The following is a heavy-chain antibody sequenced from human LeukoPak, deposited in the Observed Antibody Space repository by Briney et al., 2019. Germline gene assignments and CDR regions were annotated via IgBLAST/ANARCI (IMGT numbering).Heavy chain of an antibody. V-gene: IGHV4-59*01. D-gene: IGHD2-2*01. Sequence: PSETLSLTCAVSGGSMRNYYWSWLRQPPGKGLEWIGYTYDSGSSSYNPSLRSRVSISIDTSKNQFPLNLSSVTAADTAVYYCARGWASSWYYFDFWGQGTLVTVSS. J-gene: IGHJ4*02. CDR2: TYDSGSS. CDR1: GGSMRNYY. CDR3: ARGWASSWYYFDF.